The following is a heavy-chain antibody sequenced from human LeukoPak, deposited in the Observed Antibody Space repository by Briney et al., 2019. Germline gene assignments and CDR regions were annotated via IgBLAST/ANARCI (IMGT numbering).Heavy chain of an antibody. J-gene: IGHJ4*02. Sequence: GGSLRLSCAASGFTFSSYSMIWVRQAPGKGLEWVSSISSSSSYIYYADSVKGRFTISRDNSKNTLYLQINSLRVEDTAVYYCARDQLGAVLYFDYWGQGTLVTVSS. D-gene: IGHD1-1*01. CDR3: ARDQLGAVLYFDY. V-gene: IGHV3-21*04. CDR2: ISSSSSYI. CDR1: GFTFSSYS.